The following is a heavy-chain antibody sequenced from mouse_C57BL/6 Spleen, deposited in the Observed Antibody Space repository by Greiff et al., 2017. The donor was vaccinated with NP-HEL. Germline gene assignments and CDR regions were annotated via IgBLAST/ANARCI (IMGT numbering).Heavy chain of an antibody. CDR2: ISSGSSTI. V-gene: IGHV5-17*01. Sequence: EVMLVESGGGLVKPGGSLKLSCAASGFTFSDYGMHWVRQAPEKGLEWVAYISSGSSTIYYADTVKGRFTISRDNAKNTLFLQMTSLRSEDTAMYYCARPYYYGSNYAMDYWGQGTSVTVSS. CDR1: GFTFSDYG. J-gene: IGHJ4*01. D-gene: IGHD1-1*01. CDR3: ARPYYYGSNYAMDY.